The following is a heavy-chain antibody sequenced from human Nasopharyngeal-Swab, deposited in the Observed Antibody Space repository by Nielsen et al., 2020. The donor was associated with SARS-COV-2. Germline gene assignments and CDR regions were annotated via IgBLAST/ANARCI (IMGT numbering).Heavy chain of an antibody. Sequence: WVRQAPGQGLEWMGGIIPIFGTANYAQKFQGRVTITADESTSTAYMELSSLRSEDTAVYYCARDRVPLYSGSYSLYYYYYTDVWGKGTTVTVSS. J-gene: IGHJ6*03. CDR3: ARDRVPLYSGSYSLYYYYYTDV. CDR2: IIPIFGTA. V-gene: IGHV1-69*01. D-gene: IGHD1-26*01.